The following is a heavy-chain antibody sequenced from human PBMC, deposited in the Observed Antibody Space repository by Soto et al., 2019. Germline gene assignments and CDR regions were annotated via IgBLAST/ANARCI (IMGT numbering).Heavy chain of an antibody. CDR2: ISAYNGNT. D-gene: IGHD3-22*01. CDR3: ARDDAYDSSASHSRRNY. CDR1: GYTFTSYG. Sequence: ASVKVSCKASGYTFTSYGISWVRQAPGQGLEWMGWISAYNGNTNYAQKLQGRVTMTTDTSTSTAYMELRSLRSDDTAVYYCARDDAYDSSASHSRRNYWGQGTLVTVSS. V-gene: IGHV1-18*01. J-gene: IGHJ4*02.